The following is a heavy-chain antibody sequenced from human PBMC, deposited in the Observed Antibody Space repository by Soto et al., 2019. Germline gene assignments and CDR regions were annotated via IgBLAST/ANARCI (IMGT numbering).Heavy chain of an antibody. Sequence: SETLSLTCTVSGGYISSGDYDWSWFRQPPGKGLEWIGYIYYSGSTYYNPSLKSRVTISVDTSKNQFSLKLSSVTAADTAVYYCARDWTRTAPYYHYGMDVWGQGTTVTVSS. D-gene: IGHD1-1*01. CDR3: ARDWTRTAPYYHYGMDV. CDR1: GGYISSGDYD. J-gene: IGHJ6*02. CDR2: IYYSGST. V-gene: IGHV4-30-4*01.